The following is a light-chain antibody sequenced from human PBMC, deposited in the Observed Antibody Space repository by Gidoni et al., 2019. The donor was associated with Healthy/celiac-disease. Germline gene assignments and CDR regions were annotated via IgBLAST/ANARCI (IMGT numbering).Light chain of an antibody. Sequence: EIVITQSPATLSVSPGERATLSCRASQSVSSNLAWYQQKPGQAPRLLIYGASNRATGIPARFSGSGSGTEFTLTISSLQSEDFAVYYCQQYNNWPRWTFAQGTKVEIK. CDR3: QQYNNWPRWT. V-gene: IGKV3-15*01. CDR1: QSVSSN. CDR2: GAS. J-gene: IGKJ1*01.